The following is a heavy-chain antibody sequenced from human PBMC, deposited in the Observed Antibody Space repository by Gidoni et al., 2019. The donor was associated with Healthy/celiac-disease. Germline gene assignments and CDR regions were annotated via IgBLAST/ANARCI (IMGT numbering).Heavy chain of an antibody. CDR1: GGTVSSYA. D-gene: IGHD1-26*01. CDR2: IIPIFGTA. V-gene: IGHV1-69*01. Sequence: QVQLVQSGAEVKKPGSSVKVSCKASGGTVSSYAITWMRQAPGQGLEWMGGIIPIFGTANYAQKFQGRVTITADESTSTAYMELSSLRSEDTAVYYCARESSGSYRGDLNWFDPWGQGTLVTVSS. CDR3: ARESSGSYRGDLNWFDP. J-gene: IGHJ5*02.